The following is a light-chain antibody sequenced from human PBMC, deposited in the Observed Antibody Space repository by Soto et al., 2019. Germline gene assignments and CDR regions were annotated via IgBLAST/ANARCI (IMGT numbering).Light chain of an antibody. CDR3: QHYDSSSWT. CDR2: DVS. V-gene: IGKV3-20*01. CDR1: QSVSSTY. J-gene: IGKJ1*01. Sequence: EIVLTQSPGTLSLSPGDTATLSCRASQSVSSTYSAWYQQKPGQAPSLLIYDVSSRAAGIPARFSGSGSGTDFTLTISRLEPEDFAVYYCQHYDSSSWTFGQGTKVDIK.